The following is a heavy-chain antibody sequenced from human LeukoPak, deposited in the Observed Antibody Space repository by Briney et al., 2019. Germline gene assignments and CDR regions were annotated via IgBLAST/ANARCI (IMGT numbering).Heavy chain of an antibody. V-gene: IGHV1-18*01. CDR2: ISAYNGNT. J-gene: IGHJ4*02. Sequence: ASVKVSCKASGYTFTGYGFTWVRQAPGQGLEWMGWISAYNGNTNYAQKVQGRVTMTTDTSTSTAYMELRSLRSDDTAVYFCARGVAGNYDYVWGSYRPVDYWGQGTLVTVSS. CDR3: ARGVAGNYDYVWGSYRPVDY. D-gene: IGHD3-16*02. CDR1: GYTFTGYG.